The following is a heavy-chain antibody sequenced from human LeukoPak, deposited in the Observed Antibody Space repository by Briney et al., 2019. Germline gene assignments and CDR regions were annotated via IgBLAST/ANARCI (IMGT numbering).Heavy chain of an antibody. J-gene: IGHJ4*02. V-gene: IGHV3-74*01. CDR2: IASDGSST. CDR3: ARGRPHGNDY. Sequence: GGSLRLSCAASGFTFSSYWMNWVRQAPGKGLVWVSRIASDGSSTTYADSVKGRFSISRDNAKDTLYLQMNSLRVEDTAVYYCARGRPHGNDYWGQGTLVAVSS. CDR1: GFTFSSYW. D-gene: IGHD4-23*01.